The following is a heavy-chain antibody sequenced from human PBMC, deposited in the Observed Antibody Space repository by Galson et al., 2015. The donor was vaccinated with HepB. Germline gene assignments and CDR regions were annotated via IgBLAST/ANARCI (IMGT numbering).Heavy chain of an antibody. CDR3: ARASLREVGSYYFDF. Sequence: SVKVSCKASGYTFSGYTISWVRQAPGQGLEWMGKIIPILEGTNYAQNFQDRVTITADKSTGTAYMELSSLRSEDTAVYYCARASLREVGSYYFDFWGQGTLVAVSS. J-gene: IGHJ4*02. D-gene: IGHD1-26*01. CDR1: GYTFSGYT. V-gene: IGHV1-69*02. CDR2: IIPILEGT.